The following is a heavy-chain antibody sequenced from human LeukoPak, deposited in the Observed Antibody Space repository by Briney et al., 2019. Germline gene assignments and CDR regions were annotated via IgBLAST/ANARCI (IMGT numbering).Heavy chain of an antibody. CDR1: GVSISSYY. Sequence: SETLSLTCTISGVSISSYYWSWIRQPPGKGLEWIGYIYYSGSTNYNPSLKSRVTISVDTSKNQFSLKLSSVTAADTAVYYCARVVGEQLVPAGWFDPWGQGTLVTVSS. CDR2: IYYSGST. D-gene: IGHD6-6*01. V-gene: IGHV4-59*08. CDR3: ARVVGEQLVPAGWFDP. J-gene: IGHJ5*02.